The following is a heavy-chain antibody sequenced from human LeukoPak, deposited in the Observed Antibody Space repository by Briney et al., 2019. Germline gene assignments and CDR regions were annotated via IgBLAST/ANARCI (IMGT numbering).Heavy chain of an antibody. CDR1: GYTFTGYY. CDR3: ARDFWSDKGGAFDI. Sequence: ASVKVSCKASGYTFTGYYMHWVRQAPGQGLEWMGWINPNNGGTNYAQKFQGRVTMTRDPSITTVYMELSRLRSDDTAVYYCARDFWSDKGGAFDIWGQGTMVTVSS. CDR2: INPNNGGT. V-gene: IGHV1-2*02. D-gene: IGHD3/OR15-3a*01. J-gene: IGHJ3*02.